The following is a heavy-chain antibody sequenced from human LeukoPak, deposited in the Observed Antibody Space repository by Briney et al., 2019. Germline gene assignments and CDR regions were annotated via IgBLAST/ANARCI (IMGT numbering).Heavy chain of an antibody. Sequence: GESLRLSCAASGFTVSSNYMSWVRQAPGKGLEWVSYISSGSSIMYYADSVKGRSSISRDNAKNSLFLRMDSLRDDDTAVYYCARDGGSHGAYPPRWGQGTVVTVS. CDR1: GFTVSSNY. D-gene: IGHD4-17*01. V-gene: IGHV3-48*02. CDR3: ARDGGSHGAYPPR. J-gene: IGHJ4*02. CDR2: ISSGSSIM.